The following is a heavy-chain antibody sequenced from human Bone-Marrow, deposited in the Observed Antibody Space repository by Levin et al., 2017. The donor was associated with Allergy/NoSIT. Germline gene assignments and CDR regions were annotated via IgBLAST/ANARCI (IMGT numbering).Heavy chain of an antibody. V-gene: IGHV3-23*01. CDR1: GFTFSSYA. CDR2: ILGSGGNT. CDR3: AKWGSSNFWGEDPLPFDY. D-gene: IGHD3-16*01. Sequence: AGGSLRLSCAASGFTFSSYAMNWVRQAPGKGLEWVSGILGSGGNTYYADSVKGRFTISRDSSKNTVYLEMNSLRAEDTAVYYCAKWGSSNFWGEDPLPFDYWGQGTLVTVSS. J-gene: IGHJ4*02.